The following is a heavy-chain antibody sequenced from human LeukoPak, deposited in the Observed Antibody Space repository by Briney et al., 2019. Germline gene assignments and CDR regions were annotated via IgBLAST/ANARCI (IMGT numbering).Heavy chain of an antibody. CDR2: ISYDGSNK. Sequence: GRSLRLSCAASGFTFSSYGMHWVRQAPGKGLEWVAVISYDGSNKYYADSVKGRFTISRDNSKNTLYLQMNSLRAEDTAVYYCAKDGTYSSSDEFDYWGQGTLVTVSS. J-gene: IGHJ4*02. V-gene: IGHV3-30*18. D-gene: IGHD6-13*01. CDR3: AKDGTYSSSDEFDY. CDR1: GFTFSSYG.